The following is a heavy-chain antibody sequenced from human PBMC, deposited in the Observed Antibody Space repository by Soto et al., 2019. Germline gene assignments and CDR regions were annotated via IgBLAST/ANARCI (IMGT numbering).Heavy chain of an antibody. J-gene: IGHJ4*02. V-gene: IGHV4-59*01. CDR2: IYYSGST. D-gene: IGHD6-19*01. CDR3: ARAWQYSSGFFDY. CDR1: VGSISSYY. Sequence: PSETLSLTCTVSVGSISSYYWSWIRQPPGKGLEWIGYIYYSGSTNYNPSLKSRVTISVDTSKNQFSLKLSSVTAADTAVYYCARAWQYSSGFFDYWGQGTLVTVSS.